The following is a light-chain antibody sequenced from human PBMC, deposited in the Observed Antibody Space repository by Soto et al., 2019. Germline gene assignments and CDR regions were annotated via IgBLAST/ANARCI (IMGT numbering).Light chain of an antibody. CDR1: QGVSSW. Sequence: DIQLTQSPSSVSASVGDRVTITCRASQGVSSWLAWYQQKPGKAPKLLIYAVSSLQSGVPARLSGSGSGTDFTLTISSLQPDDFATYYCQQANGFPVTFGGGTRVEIK. CDR3: QQANGFPVT. V-gene: IGKV1-12*01. CDR2: AVS. J-gene: IGKJ4*01.